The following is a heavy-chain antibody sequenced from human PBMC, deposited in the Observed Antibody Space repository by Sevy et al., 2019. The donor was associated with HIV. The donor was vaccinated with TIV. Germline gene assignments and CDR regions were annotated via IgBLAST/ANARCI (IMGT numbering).Heavy chain of an antibody. CDR1: GGSISSYY. D-gene: IGHD3-3*01. V-gene: IGHV4-59*01. J-gene: IGHJ6*02. CDR2: IYYSGST. CDR3: ARIHSPHYDFWSGSLYYYYYGMDV. Sequence: SETLSLTCTVSGGSISSYYWSWIRQSPGKGLEWIGYIYYSGSTNYNPSLKSRVTISVDTSKNQFSMKLSAVTAADTAVYYCARIHSPHYDFWSGSLYYYYYGMDVWGQGTTVTVSS.